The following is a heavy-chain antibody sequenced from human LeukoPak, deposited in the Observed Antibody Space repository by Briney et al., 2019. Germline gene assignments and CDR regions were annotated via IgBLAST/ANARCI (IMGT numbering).Heavy chain of an antibody. CDR1: GFTVSSNY. CDR2: IYSGGST. CDR3: AKDIYSYMDV. V-gene: IGHV3-53*01. Sequence: PGGSLRFSCAASGFTVSSNYMSWVRQAPGKGLEWVSVIYSGGSTYYADSVKGRFTISRDNSKNTLYLQMNSLRAEDTAVYYCAKDIYSYMDVWGKGTTVTISS. J-gene: IGHJ6*03.